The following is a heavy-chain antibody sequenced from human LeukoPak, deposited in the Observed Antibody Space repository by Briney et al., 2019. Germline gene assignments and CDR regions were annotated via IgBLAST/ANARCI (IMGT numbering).Heavy chain of an antibody. D-gene: IGHD2-2*01. CDR2: IFHSGST. CDR3: ARDRGIVVVPTLEGGWFDP. J-gene: IGHJ5*02. CDR1: GGSISSGNYY. Sequence: PSETLSLTCTVSGGSISSGNYYWSWIRQPPGKGLEWIGYIFHSGSTYYNPSLKSRVTISVDRSKNQFSLKLSSVTAADTAVYYCARDRGIVVVPTLEGGWFDPWGQGTLVTVSS. V-gene: IGHV4-30-4*08.